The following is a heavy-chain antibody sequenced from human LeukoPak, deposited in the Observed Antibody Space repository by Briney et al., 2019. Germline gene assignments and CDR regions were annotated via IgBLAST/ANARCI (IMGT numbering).Heavy chain of an antibody. J-gene: IGHJ4*02. D-gene: IGHD3-22*01. CDR2: ISGSGDNT. CDR1: GFTFSSYA. CDR3: AKGSYYDSSGSFYFDY. Sequence: GGSLRLSCVASGFTFSSYAMSWVRQAPGKGLEWVSGISGSGDNTYYADSVKGRFTISRDNSKNTPYVQVNSLGTEDTAAYYCAKGSYYDSSGSFYFDYWGQGTLVTVSS. V-gene: IGHV3-23*01.